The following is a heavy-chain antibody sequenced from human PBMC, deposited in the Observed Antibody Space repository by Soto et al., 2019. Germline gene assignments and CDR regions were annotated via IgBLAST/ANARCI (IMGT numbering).Heavy chain of an antibody. V-gene: IGHV4-31*03. D-gene: IGHD6-13*01. CDR3: ARAVGPGIAAAGTGRYFDY. Sequence: SETLSLTCTVSGGSISSGGYYWSWIRQHPGKGLEWIGYIYYSGSTYYNPSLKSRVTISVDTSKNQFSLKLSSVTAADTAVYYCARAVGPGIAAAGTGRYFDYWGQGTLVTVSS. J-gene: IGHJ4*02. CDR1: GGSISSGGYY. CDR2: IYYSGST.